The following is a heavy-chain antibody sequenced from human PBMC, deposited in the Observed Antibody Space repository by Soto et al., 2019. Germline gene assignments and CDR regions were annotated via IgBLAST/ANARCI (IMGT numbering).Heavy chain of an antibody. CDR1: GFTVSSNY. V-gene: IGHV3-53*04. Sequence: EVPLVESGGGLVQPGGSLRLSCAASGFTVSSNYMSWVRQAPGKGLEWVSVIYSGGSTYYADSVKGRFTISRRNSKNTLYLQMNSLRAEDTAVYYCARDALRGYAFDIWGQGTMVTVSS. CDR3: ARDALRGYAFDI. D-gene: IGHD3-10*01. J-gene: IGHJ3*02. CDR2: IYSGGST.